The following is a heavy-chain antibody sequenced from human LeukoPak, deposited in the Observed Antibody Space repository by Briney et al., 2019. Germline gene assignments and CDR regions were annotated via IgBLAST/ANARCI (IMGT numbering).Heavy chain of an antibody. J-gene: IGHJ4*02. D-gene: IGHD4-17*01. CDR1: GFTFSSYW. CDR2: INSDGSST. V-gene: IGHV3-74*01. CDR3: ASGGVGYGDHNYYFDY. Sequence: PGGSLRLSCAASGFTFSSYWMHWVRQAPGKGLVWVSRINSDGSSTSYADSVKGRFTISRDNAKNTLYLQMNSLRAEDTAVYYCASGGVGYGDHNYYFDYWGQGTLVTVSS.